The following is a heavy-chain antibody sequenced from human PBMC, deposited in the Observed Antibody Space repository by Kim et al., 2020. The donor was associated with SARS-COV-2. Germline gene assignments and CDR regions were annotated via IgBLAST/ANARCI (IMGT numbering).Heavy chain of an antibody. D-gene: IGHD3-22*01. CDR3: ARDPGAYYYDSSGHFDY. Sequence: GGSLRLSCAASGFTFSSYWMSWVRQAPGKGLEWVANIKQDGSEKYYVDSVKGRFTISRDNAKNSLYLQMNSLRAEDTAVYYCARDPGAYYYDSSGHFDYWGQGTLVTVAS. CDR1: GFTFSSYW. V-gene: IGHV3-7*03. J-gene: IGHJ4*02. CDR2: IKQDGSEK.